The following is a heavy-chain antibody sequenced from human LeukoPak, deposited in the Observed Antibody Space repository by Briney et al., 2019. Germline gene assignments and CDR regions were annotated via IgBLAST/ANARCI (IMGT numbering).Heavy chain of an antibody. CDR3: ARDAVEQWLVLDY. Sequence: GGSLRLSCAASGFTFSSYAMHWVRQAPGKGLEWVAVISYDGSNKYYADSVKGRFTISRDNSKNTLYLQMNSLRAEDTAVYYCARDAVEQWLVLDYWGQGTLVTVSS. CDR2: ISYDGSNK. V-gene: IGHV3-30*04. D-gene: IGHD6-19*01. CDR1: GFTFSSYA. J-gene: IGHJ4*02.